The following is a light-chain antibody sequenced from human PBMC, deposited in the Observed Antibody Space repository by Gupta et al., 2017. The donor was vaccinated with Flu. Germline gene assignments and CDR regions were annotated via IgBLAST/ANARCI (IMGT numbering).Light chain of an antibody. CDR2: AAS. V-gene: IGKV1-39*01. CDR3: QQSYSTPRIT. Sequence: DIQLTQSPSSLSASVGDSVTITCRASQSSSSYLNWYQQKPGKAPKLLIYAASSLQSGVPSRFSGSGSGTDFTLTISSLQPEDFAAYYCQQSYSTPRITFGQGTRLEIK. J-gene: IGKJ5*01. CDR1: QSSSSY.